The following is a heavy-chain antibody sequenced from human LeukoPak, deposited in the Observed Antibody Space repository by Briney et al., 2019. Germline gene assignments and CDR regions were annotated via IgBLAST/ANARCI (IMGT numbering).Heavy chain of an antibody. D-gene: IGHD1-14*01. Sequence: SETLSLTCSVSGPSIGSHSWSWIRQPPGYRPEWIGSIHYSGSNNCNPSLKSRVTISLGTSKNQFSLKLTSVTAADTAVYYCSRAGTGFNIPGAYWGQGTLVTVSS. CDR2: IHYSGSN. CDR3: SRAGTGFNIPGAY. V-gene: IGHV4-59*11. CDR1: GPSIGSHS. J-gene: IGHJ4*02.